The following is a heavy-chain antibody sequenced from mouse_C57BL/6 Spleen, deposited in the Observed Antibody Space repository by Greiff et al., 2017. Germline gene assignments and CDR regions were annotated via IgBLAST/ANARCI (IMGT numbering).Heavy chain of an antibody. D-gene: IGHD1-1*01. CDR2: IYPGSGSP. CDR1: GYTFTSYW. CDR3: ARRAITTVVAPFAY. J-gene: IGHJ3*01. Sequence: QVQLKQPGAELVKPGASVKMSCKASGYTFTSYWITWVKQRPGQGLEWIGDIYPGSGSPNYNEKFKSKATLTVDTSSSTAYMQRSSLTSEDSAVDYCARRAITTVVAPFAYWGQGTLVTVSA. V-gene: IGHV1-55*01.